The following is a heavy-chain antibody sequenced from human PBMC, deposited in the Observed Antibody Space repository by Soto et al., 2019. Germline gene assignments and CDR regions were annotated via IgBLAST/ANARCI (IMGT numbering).Heavy chain of an antibody. V-gene: IGHV3-49*04. Sequence: LRLSCTASGFTFGDYAMSWVRQAPGKGLEWVGFIRSKAYGGTTEYAASVKGRFTISRDDSKSIAYLQMNSLRVEDTAVYYCARVYCSTTTCRVQAFDSWRQVTLVTVSS. J-gene: IGHJ4*02. CDR1: GFTFGDYA. CDR2: IRSKAYGGTT. CDR3: ARVYCSTTTCRVQAFDS. D-gene: IGHD2-2*01.